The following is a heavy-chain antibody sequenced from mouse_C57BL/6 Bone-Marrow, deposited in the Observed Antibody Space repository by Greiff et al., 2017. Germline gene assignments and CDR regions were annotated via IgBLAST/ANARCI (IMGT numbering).Heavy chain of an antibody. V-gene: IGHV1-69*01. CDR3: VLYYCYDRGWYFDV. CDR2: IDPSDSYT. CDR1: GYTFTSYW. J-gene: IGHJ1*03. D-gene: IGHD2-2*01. Sequence: QVQLQQPGAELVMPGASVKLSCKASGYTFTSYWMHWVKQRPGQGLEWIGEIDPSDSYTNYNQKFKGKSTLTVDKSSSTAYMQLSSLTSEDSAVDYCVLYYCYDRGWYFDVWGTGTTVTVSS.